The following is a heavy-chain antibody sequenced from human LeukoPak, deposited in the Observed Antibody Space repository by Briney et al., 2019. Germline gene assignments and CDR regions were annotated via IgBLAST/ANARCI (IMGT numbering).Heavy chain of an antibody. CDR2: ISSSSSTI. CDR3: TSQWRDGDCWFGY. Sequence: GGSLRLSCAASGFTFSSYSMNWVRQAPGKGLEWVSYISSSSSTIYYADSVKGRFTISRDNAKNSLYLQMNSLRDEDTAVYYCTSQWRDGDCWFGYWGQGTLVTVSS. CDR1: GFTFSSYS. J-gene: IGHJ5*01. V-gene: IGHV3-48*02. D-gene: IGHD4-17*01.